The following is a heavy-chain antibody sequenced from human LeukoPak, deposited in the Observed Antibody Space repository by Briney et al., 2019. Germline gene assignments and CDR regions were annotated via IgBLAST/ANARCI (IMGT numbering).Heavy chain of an antibody. CDR1: GFTFSSYA. J-gene: IGHJ4*02. Sequence: PGGSLRLSCAASGFTFSSYAMHWVRQAPGKGLEWVAVISYDGSNKYYADSVKGRFTISRDNSKNTLYLQVNSLRAEDTAVYYCARETSYGGNPSTGYWGQGTLVTVSS. CDR2: ISYDGSNK. CDR3: ARETSYGGNPSTGY. D-gene: IGHD4-23*01. V-gene: IGHV3-30-3*01.